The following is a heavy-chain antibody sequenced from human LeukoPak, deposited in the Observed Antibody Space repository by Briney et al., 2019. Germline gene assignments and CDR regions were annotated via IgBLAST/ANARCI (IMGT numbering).Heavy chain of an antibody. CDR2: INSDGSST. CDR1: GFTFSSYR. V-gene: IGHV3-74*01. J-gene: IGHJ5*02. Sequence: PGGSLRLSCGASGFTFSSYRMHWVRQVPGKGLVWVSRINSDGSSTNYADSVKGRFTISRDNAKNTLYLQMNSLRAEDTAVYYCARDLRVTNWFDPWGQGTLVTVSS. CDR3: ARDLRVTNWFDP.